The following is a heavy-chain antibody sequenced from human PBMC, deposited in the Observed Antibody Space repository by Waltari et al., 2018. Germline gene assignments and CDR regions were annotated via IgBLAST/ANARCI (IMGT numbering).Heavy chain of an antibody. CDR3: ARGLEAVAGFFDY. V-gene: IGHV1-8*01. CDR2: VNPNSCNT. D-gene: IGHD6-19*01. Sequence: QVQLVQSGAEVKKPGASVKVSCKADGYNFTSYDINWVRHATGQVLEWIGWVNPNSCNTGYAHKFQGRVTMTRNTSISTAYMELSSLRSEDTAVYYCARGLEAVAGFFDYWGQGTLVTVSS. J-gene: IGHJ4*02. CDR1: GYNFTSYD.